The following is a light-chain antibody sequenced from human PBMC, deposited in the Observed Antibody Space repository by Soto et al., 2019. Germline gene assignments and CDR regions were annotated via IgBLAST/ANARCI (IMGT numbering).Light chain of an antibody. CDR3: QLYGFLLWT. CDR2: DAS. V-gene: IGKV1-5*01. J-gene: IGKJ1*01. CDR1: QSISSW. Sequence: DIQMTQYKYSLSASVGDRVTITCRASQSISSWWAWYQQKPGKAPKLLIYDASSLESGVPSRFSGSGSGTDFTLTICRLEPEDFTLYYCQLYGFLLWTFCHGT.